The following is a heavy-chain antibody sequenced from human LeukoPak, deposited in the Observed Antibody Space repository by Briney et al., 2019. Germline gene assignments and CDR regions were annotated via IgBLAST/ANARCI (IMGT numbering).Heavy chain of an antibody. Sequence: PGGSLRLSCTAYGFTFGDYAMSWVSQAPGKGLEWVGFIRSKAYGGTTEYAASVKGRFTISRDDSKSIAYLQMNSLKTEDTAVYYCTRAPYGDSFDYWGQGTLVTISS. V-gene: IGHV3-49*04. CDR2: IRSKAYGGTT. CDR1: GFTFGDYA. CDR3: TRAPYGDSFDY. J-gene: IGHJ4*02. D-gene: IGHD4-17*01.